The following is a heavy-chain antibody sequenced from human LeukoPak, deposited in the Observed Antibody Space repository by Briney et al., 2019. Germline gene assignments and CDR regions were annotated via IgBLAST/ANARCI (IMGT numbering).Heavy chain of an antibody. D-gene: IGHD4-23*01. CDR3: ARDRGYSTFDY. V-gene: IGHV3-7*01. Sequence: PGGSLRLSCEASAFTFSSYWMSWVRQAPGKGREWVANMKEDGGEINYVDSVKGRFTISRDNAKNSLFLQMNSLRVEDTAVYYCARDRGYSTFDYWGQGTLVTVSS. CDR2: MKEDGGEI. CDR1: AFTFSSYW. J-gene: IGHJ4*02.